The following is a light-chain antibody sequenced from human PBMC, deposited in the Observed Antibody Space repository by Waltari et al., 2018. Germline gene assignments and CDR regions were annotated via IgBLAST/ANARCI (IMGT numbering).Light chain of an antibody. CDR2: AAS. V-gene: IGKV3-15*01. Sequence: ETMMTQSPGTLSVSPGQRATLSCRASQSVGSNLAWYQQKPGQAPRLLIYAASTRATGIPTRFAGSASGTEFTLTISGLQSEDFAVYYCQHYDNWPPSYTFGRGTKLEIE. J-gene: IGKJ2*01. CDR1: QSVGSN. CDR3: QHYDNWPPSYT.